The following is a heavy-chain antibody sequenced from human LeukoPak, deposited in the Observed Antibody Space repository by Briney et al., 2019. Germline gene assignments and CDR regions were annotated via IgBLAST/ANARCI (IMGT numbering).Heavy chain of an antibody. Sequence: PSGGSLRLSCAASGFTFSSYAMHWVRQAPGKGLEWVAVISYDGSNKYYADSVKGRFTISRDNSKNTLYLQMNSLRAEDTAVYYCARDQNGSGSYYDYWGQGTLVTVSS. J-gene: IGHJ4*02. CDR2: ISYDGSNK. D-gene: IGHD3-10*01. CDR3: ARDQNGSGSYYDY. CDR1: GFTFSSYA. V-gene: IGHV3-30-3*01.